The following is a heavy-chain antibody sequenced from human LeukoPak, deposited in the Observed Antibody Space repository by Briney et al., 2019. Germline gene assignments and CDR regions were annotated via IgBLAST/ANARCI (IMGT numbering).Heavy chain of an antibody. CDR3: ARVGLHYDILTGYHY. J-gene: IGHJ4*02. CDR1: GGTFSSYA. D-gene: IGHD3-9*01. Sequence: SVKVSCKASGGTFSSYAISWVRQAPGQGLEWMGGIIPIFGTANYAQKFQGRVTITADKSTSTAYMELRSLRSDDTAVYYCARVGLHYDILTGYHYWGQGTLVTVSS. CDR2: IIPIFGTA. V-gene: IGHV1-69*06.